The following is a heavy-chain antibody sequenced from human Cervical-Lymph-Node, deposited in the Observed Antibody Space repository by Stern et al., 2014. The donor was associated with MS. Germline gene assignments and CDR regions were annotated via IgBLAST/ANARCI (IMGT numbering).Heavy chain of an antibody. CDR2: IFYKGGT. V-gene: IGHV4-59*01. CDR3: ARGRGISRVSDS. CDR1: GGSISTYY. Sequence: QLQLQESGPGLVKPSETLSLTCTVSGGSISTYYWSWIRQSPEKGLEGIGYIFYKGGTNYNPSLKSRVTISVDTSINQFSLNVSSVTAADTAVYYCARGRGISRVSDSWGQGTLVTVSS. J-gene: IGHJ4*02. D-gene: IGHD2/OR15-2a*01.